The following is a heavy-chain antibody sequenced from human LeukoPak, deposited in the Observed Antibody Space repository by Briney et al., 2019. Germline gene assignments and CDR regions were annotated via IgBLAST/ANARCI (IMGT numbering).Heavy chain of an antibody. CDR3: AFTELGYYYYMDV. J-gene: IGHJ6*03. Sequence: PGGSVRLSCAASGNPFSSYAMSWARQAPGKGLEWVSAISGSGGSTYYADSVKGRFTISRDNSKNTLYLQMNSLRAEDTAVYYCAFTELGYYYYMDVWGKGTTVTVSS. CDR1: GNPFSSYA. D-gene: IGHD3-10*01. CDR2: ISGSGGST. V-gene: IGHV3-23*01.